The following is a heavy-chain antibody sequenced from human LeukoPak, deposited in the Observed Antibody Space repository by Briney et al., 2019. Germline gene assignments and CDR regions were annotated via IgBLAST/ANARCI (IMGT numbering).Heavy chain of an antibody. J-gene: IGHJ2*01. Sequence: GASVKVSCKASGYTFTSYGISWVRQAPGQGLEWMGWICAYNGNTNYAQKFQGRVTMATDTSTSTAYMKLRSLRSDDTAVYYCARIHMTTVTTSLDWYFDLWGRGTLVSVSS. CDR3: ARIHMTTVTTSLDWYFDL. CDR2: ICAYNGNT. CDR1: GYTFTSYG. V-gene: IGHV1-18*01. D-gene: IGHD4-17*01.